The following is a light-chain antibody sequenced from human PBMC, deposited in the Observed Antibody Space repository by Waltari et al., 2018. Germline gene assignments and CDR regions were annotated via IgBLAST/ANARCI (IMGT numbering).Light chain of an antibody. CDR3: CSYVGGSRVL. V-gene: IGLV2-23*01. CDR2: EAT. CDR1: RSEIGAYNF. J-gene: IGLJ2*01. Sequence: QSVLTHPASVSGSPGQSITISCTGTRSEIGAYNFVTWFQHPPGQAPRLLISEATTRPSGVSYRFSGSKSGNTASLSISDLQAEDEADYYCCSYVGGSRVLFGGGTKLTV.